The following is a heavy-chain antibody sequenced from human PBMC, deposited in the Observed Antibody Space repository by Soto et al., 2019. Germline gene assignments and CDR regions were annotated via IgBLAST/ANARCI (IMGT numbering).Heavy chain of an antibody. J-gene: IGHJ4*02. CDR1: GYPLTIYH. CDR3: ARADGSGTYNLDF. CDR2: LNPGDRRT. D-gene: IGHD3-10*01. Sequence: ASVKVSCKAIGYPLTIYHMRWVRQAPGQGLEWMGILNPGDRRTTYAQKFQDRLTMSRDTSTSTVYMELSRLRSEDTAMYYCARADGSGTYNLDFWGQGTLVTVSS. V-gene: IGHV1-46*03.